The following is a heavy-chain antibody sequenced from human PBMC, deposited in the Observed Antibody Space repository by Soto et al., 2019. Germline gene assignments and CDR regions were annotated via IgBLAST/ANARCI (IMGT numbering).Heavy chain of an antibody. V-gene: IGHV3-7*05. CDR2: IKQDGSEK. D-gene: IGHD3-16*02. Sequence: GGSLRLSCAASGFTFSSYWMSWVRQAPGKGLEWVANIKQDGSEKYYVDSVKGRFTISRDNAKNSLYLQMNSLRAEDTAVYYCARPHEEIAAAGSAHHYVWGSYPTSGYGMDVWGQGTTVTVSS. CDR1: GFTFSSYW. J-gene: IGHJ6*02. CDR3: ARPHEEIAAAGSAHHYVWGSYPTSGYGMDV.